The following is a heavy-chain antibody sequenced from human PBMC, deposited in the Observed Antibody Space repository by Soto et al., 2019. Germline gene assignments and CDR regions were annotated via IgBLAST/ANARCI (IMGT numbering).Heavy chain of an antibody. D-gene: IGHD6-13*01. CDR1: GFTFSSYS. CDR2: ISSSSSYI. CDR3: ARVGHIAAAGLAWFDP. V-gene: IGHV3-21*01. J-gene: IGHJ5*02. Sequence: VGSLRLSCAASGFTFSSYSMNWVRQAPGKGLEWVSSISSSSSYIYYADLVKGRFTISRDNAKNSLYLQMNSLRAEDTAVYYCARVGHIAAAGLAWFDPWGQGTLVTVSS.